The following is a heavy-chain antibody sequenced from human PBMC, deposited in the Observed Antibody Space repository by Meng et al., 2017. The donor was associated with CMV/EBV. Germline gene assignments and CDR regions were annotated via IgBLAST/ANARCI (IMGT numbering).Heavy chain of an antibody. CDR3: ARETGRSYYYGMDV. V-gene: IGHV1-2*02. Sequence: ASVKVSCKASGYTFTGYYMHWVRQAPGQGLEWMGWINPNSGGTNYAQKFQGRVTMTRDTPISTAYMELSRLRSDDTAVYYCARETGRSYYYGMDVWGQGTTVTVSS. D-gene: IGHD2-15*01. J-gene: IGHJ6*02. CDR2: INPNSGGT. CDR1: GYTFTGYY.